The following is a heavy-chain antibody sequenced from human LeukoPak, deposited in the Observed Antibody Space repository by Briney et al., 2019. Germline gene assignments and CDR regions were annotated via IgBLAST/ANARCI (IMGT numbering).Heavy chain of an antibody. Sequence: ASVKVSCKASGYTFTSYGISWVRQAPGQGLEWMGWISAYNGNTNYAQKLQGRVTISTDTSTSTAYMELRSLRSDDTAVYYCARDQGVAAAVGQFDYWGQGTLVTVSS. CDR1: GYTFTSYG. J-gene: IGHJ4*02. CDR2: ISAYNGNT. D-gene: IGHD6-13*01. CDR3: ARDQGVAAAVGQFDY. V-gene: IGHV1-18*01.